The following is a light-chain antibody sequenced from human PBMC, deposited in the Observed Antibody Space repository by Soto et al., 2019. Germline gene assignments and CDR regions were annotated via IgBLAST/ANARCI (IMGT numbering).Light chain of an antibody. V-gene: IGKV3-15*01. CDR1: HSVSSS. J-gene: IGKJ1*01. CDR2: GAS. Sequence: EIVLTQSPGTLSLSPGERATLSCRASHSVSSSLAWYQQKPGQAPRLLISGASTRAAGIPARFSGSGSGTEFTLTISSLQSEDVAVYYCQHYNTWPWTFGQGTKVDIK. CDR3: QHYNTWPWT.